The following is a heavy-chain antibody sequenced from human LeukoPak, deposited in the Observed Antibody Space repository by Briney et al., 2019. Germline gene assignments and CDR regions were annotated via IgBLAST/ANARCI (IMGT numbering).Heavy chain of an antibody. J-gene: IGHJ2*01. D-gene: IGHD3-10*02. CDR3: TTDLSGAPPYWYFDL. CDR1: GFTFSNAW. CDR2: IKSKTDGGTT. Sequence: GGSLRLSCAASGFTFSNAWMSWVRQAPGKGLEWVGRIKSKTDGGTTDYAAPVKGRFTISRDDSKNTLYLQMNSLKTEDTAVYYCTTDLSGAPPYWYFDLWGRGTLVTVSS. V-gene: IGHV3-15*01.